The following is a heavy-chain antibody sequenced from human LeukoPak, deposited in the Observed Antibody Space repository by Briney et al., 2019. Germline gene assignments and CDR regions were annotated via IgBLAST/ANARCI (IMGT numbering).Heavy chain of an antibody. CDR3: ATCGGDCYYYGMDV. CDR1: GYTLTELS. J-gene: IGHJ6*02. Sequence: ASVKVSCKVSGYTLTELSMHWVRQAPGKGLEWMGGFDPEDGETIYAQKFQGRVTMTEDTSTDTAYMELSSLRSEDTAVYYCATCGGDCYYYGMDVWGQGTTVTVSS. CDR2: FDPEDGET. D-gene: IGHD2-21*01. V-gene: IGHV1-24*01.